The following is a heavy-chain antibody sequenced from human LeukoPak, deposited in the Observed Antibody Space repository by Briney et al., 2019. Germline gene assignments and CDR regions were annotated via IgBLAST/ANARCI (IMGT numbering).Heavy chain of an antibody. CDR3: ARDQGLTAPPPYGLDV. CDR2: VIPVLNIT. J-gene: IGHJ6*02. CDR1: GGTFSTSA. Sequence: GASVQVSCKTSGGTFSTSAITWVRQAPGQGLEWVGRVIPVLNITTYAQRFQGRVTITADTSTSTVYMELSSLRSEETAVYYCARDQGLTAPPPYGLDVWGQGTTVIVSS. D-gene: IGHD5-18*01. V-gene: IGHV1-69*04.